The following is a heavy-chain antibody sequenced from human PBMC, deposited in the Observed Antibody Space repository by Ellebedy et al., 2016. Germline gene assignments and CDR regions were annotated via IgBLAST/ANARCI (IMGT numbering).Heavy chain of an antibody. Sequence: GGSLRLXXAASGFKFRRSAVTWVRQAPGKGLVWVSRINTDGSSTSYADSVKGRFTISRDNAKNTVYLQMNSLRAEDTAVYHCVRDYFFGFDPWGQGTLVTVSS. CDR3: VRDYFFGFDP. CDR1: GFKFRRSA. V-gene: IGHV3-74*01. D-gene: IGHD3-3*01. J-gene: IGHJ5*02. CDR2: INTDGSST.